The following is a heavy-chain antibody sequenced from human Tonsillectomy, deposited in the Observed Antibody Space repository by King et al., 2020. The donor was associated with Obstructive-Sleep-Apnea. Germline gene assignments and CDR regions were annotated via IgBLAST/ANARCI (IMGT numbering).Heavy chain of an antibody. V-gene: IGHV4-4*02. Sequence: QLQESGPGLVKPSGTLSLNCVVSGGSISSSNWWSWVRQPPGKGLEWIGEIHHTGSTNYNPSLKSRVNISVDKSKNQFSRKLSSVLAADTAVYYCARDRVLGVTTTYDAFDIWGQGTMVTVSS. D-gene: IGHD2/OR15-2a*01. CDR3: ARDRVLGVTTTYDAFDI. CDR1: GGSISSSNW. CDR2: IHHTGST. J-gene: IGHJ3*02.